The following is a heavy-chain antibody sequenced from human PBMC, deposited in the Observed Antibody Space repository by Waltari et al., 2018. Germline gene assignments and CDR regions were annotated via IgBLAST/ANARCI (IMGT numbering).Heavy chain of an antibody. Sequence: EVQLVESGGGLVQPGGSLRLACPASGFTFSLYAMSSAREAPGKGREWGSASSGSGGSTDYADSVKSRFTISRDNSKNTLYLQMNSLRAEDTAVYYCAKTARGWYFPLDYWGQGTLVTVSS. V-gene: IGHV3-23*04. CDR1: GFTFSLYA. J-gene: IGHJ4*02. D-gene: IGHD6-19*01. CDR2: SSGSGGST. CDR3: AKTARGWYFPLDY.